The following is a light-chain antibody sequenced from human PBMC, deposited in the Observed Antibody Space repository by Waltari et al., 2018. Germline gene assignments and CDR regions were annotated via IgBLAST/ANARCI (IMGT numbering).Light chain of an antibody. CDR1: SSDFGTYNL. CDR2: EGS. J-gene: IGLJ2*01. Sequence: QSALTQPASVSGSPGQSITISCTGSSSDFGTYNLSSWYQQYPGKAPKVMIYEGSKRPSGVSSRFSASKSGNTASLTISVLQVEDEADYYCCSYALRSVVFGGGTKVTVL. V-gene: IGLV2-23*01. CDR3: CSYALRSVV.